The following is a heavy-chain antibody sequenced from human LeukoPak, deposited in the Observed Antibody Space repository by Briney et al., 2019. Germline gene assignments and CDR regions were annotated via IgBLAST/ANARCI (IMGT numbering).Heavy chain of an antibody. CDR1: GGTFSSYA. J-gene: IGHJ4*02. CDR2: IIPILGIA. V-gene: IGHV1-69*04. Sequence: ASVKVSCKSSGGTFSSYAISWVRQAPGQGLEWMGRIIPILGIANYAQKFQGRVTITADKSTSTAYMELSSLRSEDTAVYYCAREATYYFDYWGQGTLVTVSS. CDR3: AREATYYFDY.